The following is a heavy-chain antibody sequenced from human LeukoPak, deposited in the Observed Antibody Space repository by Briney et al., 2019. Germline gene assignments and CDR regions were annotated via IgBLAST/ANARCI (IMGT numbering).Heavy chain of an antibody. Sequence: PSETLSLTCTVSGYSINSAFYWGWIRVPPGKGLEWIGSVFHRGTTYYNSSLKSRVTISVDTSKNQFSLKLSSVTAADTAVYYCARQGWQYCSSTSCYESSSRYYYYYYMDVWGKGTTVTISS. CDR2: VFHRGTT. V-gene: IGHV4-38-2*02. J-gene: IGHJ6*03. D-gene: IGHD2-2*01. CDR1: GYSINSAFY. CDR3: ARQGWQYCSSTSCYESSSRYYYYYYMDV.